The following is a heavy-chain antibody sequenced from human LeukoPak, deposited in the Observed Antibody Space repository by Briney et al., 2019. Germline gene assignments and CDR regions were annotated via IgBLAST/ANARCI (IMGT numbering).Heavy chain of an antibody. J-gene: IGHJ5*02. D-gene: IGHD3-16*01. Sequence: SVKVSCKASGGTFSSYAISWVRQAPGQGLEWMGGIIPIFGTANYAQKFQGRVTITADESTSTAYMELSSLRSEDTAVYYCARDPGDPHWFDPWGQGTLVTVSS. CDR1: GGTFSSYA. CDR2: IIPIFGTA. CDR3: ARDPGDPHWFDP. V-gene: IGHV1-69*01.